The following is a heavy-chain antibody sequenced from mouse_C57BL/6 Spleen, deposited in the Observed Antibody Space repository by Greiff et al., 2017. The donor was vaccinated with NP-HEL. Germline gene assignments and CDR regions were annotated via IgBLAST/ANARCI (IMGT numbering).Heavy chain of an antibody. D-gene: IGHD2-3*01. J-gene: IGHJ1*03. CDR2: ISYDGSN. CDR3: ARARGGGYYEYFDV. V-gene: IGHV3-6*01. Sequence: EVQLQESGPGLVKPSQSLSLTCSVTGYSITSGYYWNWIRQFPGNNLEWMGYISYDGSNNYNPSLKNRITITRDTSKNQFFLKLNSVTTEDTATYYGARARGGGYYEYFDVWGTGTTVTVSS. CDR1: GYSITSGYY.